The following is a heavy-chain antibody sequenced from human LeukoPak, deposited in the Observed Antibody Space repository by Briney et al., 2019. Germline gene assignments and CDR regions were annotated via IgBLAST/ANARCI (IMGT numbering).Heavy chain of an antibody. Sequence: GGSLRLSCAASGFSFSGSWMHWVRQAPAKGLVWVSRINSDGSTTTYADSVQGRFTISRDNAKNTLYLQMNRLRAEDTAVYYCIRGLGGGSDYWGLGTLVTVTS. CDR2: INSDGSTT. V-gene: IGHV3-74*03. D-gene: IGHD4-23*01. CDR3: IRGLGGGSDY. J-gene: IGHJ4*02. CDR1: GFSFSGSW.